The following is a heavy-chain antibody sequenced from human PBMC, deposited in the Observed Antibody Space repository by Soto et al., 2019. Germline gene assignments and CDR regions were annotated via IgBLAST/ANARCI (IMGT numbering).Heavy chain of an antibody. J-gene: IGHJ6*02. V-gene: IGHV4-61*01. CDR3: ARDGHGMDV. CDR2: IFFTGSA. CDR1: GGSVSTGSYD. Sequence: LSLTCTVSGGSVSTGSYDWSWIRQPPGKGLEWIGKIFFTGSAHYNPSLRNRVTMSVDTSKDQFSLTLTSVTAADTAVYYCARDGHGMDVWGQGTRVTVSS.